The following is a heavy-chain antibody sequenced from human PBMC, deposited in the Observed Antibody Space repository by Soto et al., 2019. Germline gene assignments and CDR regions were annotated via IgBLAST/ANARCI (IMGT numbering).Heavy chain of an antibody. Sequence: QVQLVESGGGVVQPGRSLRLSCAASGFTFTNCAMHWVRQAPGKGLEWVAVVGSDGMNKYYGDFVKDRFTISSDTSENTVYLHMDRLTSEDTAVYYCARDVIVDAPDYFHYWGRGTLVTVSS. CDR2: VGSDGMNK. CDR1: GFTFTNCA. D-gene: IGHD1-26*01. J-gene: IGHJ4*02. V-gene: IGHV3-30*01. CDR3: ARDVIVDAPDYFHY.